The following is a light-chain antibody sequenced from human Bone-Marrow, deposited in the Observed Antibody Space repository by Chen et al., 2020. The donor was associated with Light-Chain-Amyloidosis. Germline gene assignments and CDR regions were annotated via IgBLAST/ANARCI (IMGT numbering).Light chain of an antibody. V-gene: IGLV3-25*03. CDR3: PSADSSGTYEVI. Sequence: SYELTQPPSVSVSPGQTARITCSGDDLPTKYAYWYQQKPGQAPVLVIHRDTERPSGISERFSGSSSGPTATLTIRGVQAEDEADYHCPSADSSGTYEVIFGGGTKLTVL. CDR2: RDT. CDR1: DLPTKY. J-gene: IGLJ2*01.